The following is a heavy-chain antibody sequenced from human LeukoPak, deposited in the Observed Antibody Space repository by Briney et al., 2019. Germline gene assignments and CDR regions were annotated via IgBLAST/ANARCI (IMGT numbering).Heavy chain of an antibody. CDR2: INKDGSQT. J-gene: IGHJ6*03. CDR1: GFTFSNYW. D-gene: IGHD3-10*01. Sequence: PGGSLRLSCAASGFTFSNYWMSWVRRAPGKGPEYMANINKDGSQTSYVDSVKGRFTISRDNAKNSLYLQMNSLRAEDTAVYYCARTMVNYYYYYMDVWGKGTTVTVSS. V-gene: IGHV3-7*01. CDR3: ARTMVNYYYYYMDV.